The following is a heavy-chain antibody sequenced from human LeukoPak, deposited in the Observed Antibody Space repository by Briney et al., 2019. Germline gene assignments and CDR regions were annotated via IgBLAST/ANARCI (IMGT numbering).Heavy chain of an antibody. J-gene: IGHJ4*02. D-gene: IGHD3-9*01. V-gene: IGHV3-23*01. CDR3: AKISAYDILTGDFDY. CDR2: ISGSGGST. Sequence: PGASLRLSCAASGFTFSSYAMSWVRQAPGKGLEWVSAISGSGGSTYYADSVKGRFTISRDNSKNTLYLQMNSLRAEDTAVYYCAKISAYDILTGDFDYWGQGTLVTVSS. CDR1: GFTFSSYA.